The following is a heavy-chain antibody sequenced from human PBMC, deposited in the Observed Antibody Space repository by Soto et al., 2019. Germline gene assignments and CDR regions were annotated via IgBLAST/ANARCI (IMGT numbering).Heavy chain of an antibody. CDR2: ITGNSAFT. Sequence: GGSLRLSCAGSGFTFNRNAMSWVRQAPGKGLEWVSGITGNSAFTYYADSVKGRFIISRDNSKNTLYLQINTLRVEDTAVYYCAKNRDSDYDAFDVWGQGTVVTVS. J-gene: IGHJ3*01. D-gene: IGHD3-16*01. V-gene: IGHV3-23*01. CDR1: GFTFNRNA. CDR3: AKNRDSDYDAFDV.